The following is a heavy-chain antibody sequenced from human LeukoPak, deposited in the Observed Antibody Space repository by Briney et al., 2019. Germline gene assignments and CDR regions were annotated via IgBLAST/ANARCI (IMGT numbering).Heavy chain of an antibody. CDR2: IYHSGST. CDR3: ARGWAEFGGFDY. J-gene: IGHJ4*02. V-gene: IGHV4-30-2*01. CDR1: GGSLNRGGYF. D-gene: IGHD3-10*01. Sequence: SETPSPTRTVSGGSLNRGGYFWGWIRQPPGKGLEWIGYIYHSGSTYYNPSLKSRVTISVDRSKNQFSLKLSSVTAADTAVYYCARGWAEFGGFDYWGQGTLVTVSS.